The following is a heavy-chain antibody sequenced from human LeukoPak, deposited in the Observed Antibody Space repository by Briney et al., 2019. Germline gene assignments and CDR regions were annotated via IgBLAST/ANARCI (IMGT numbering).Heavy chain of an antibody. J-gene: IGHJ3*02. V-gene: IGHV3-20*04. CDR2: QKWHGCST. Sequence: PGRCLRLSCAAPGFTFDDYCMSWVRQPAGKGLGCVSDQKWHGCSTGHAESVKRRYDNPRDNAKHTLYLQMNSLRGEDTALYYCARGAGNDAFDMWAQETRVSV. CDR1: GFTFDDYC. CDR3: ARGAGNDAFDM.